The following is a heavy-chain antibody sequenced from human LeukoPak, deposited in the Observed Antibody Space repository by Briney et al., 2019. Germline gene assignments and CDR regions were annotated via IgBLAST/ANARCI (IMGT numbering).Heavy chain of an antibody. CDR3: ARDYGNGGDYFDY. V-gene: IGHV3-30-3*01. D-gene: IGHD7-27*01. CDR1: GFIFSNAW. J-gene: IGHJ4*02. CDR2: ISYDGSNK. Sequence: GGSLRLSCAASGFIFSNAWMNWVRQAPGKGLEWVAVISYDGSNKYYADSVKGRFTISRDNSKNTLYVQMNSLRAEDTAVYYCARDYGNGGDYFDYWGQGTLVTVSS.